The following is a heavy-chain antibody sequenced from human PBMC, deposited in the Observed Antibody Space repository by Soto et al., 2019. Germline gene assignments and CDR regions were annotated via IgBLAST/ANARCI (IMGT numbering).Heavy chain of an antibody. Sequence: PGGSLRLSCAASGFTFSSYWMSWVRQAPGKGLEWVANIKQDGSEKYYVDSVKGRFTISRDNAKNSLYLQMNSLRAEDTAVYYCARERYGSGSYSYYYYYYGMDVWGQGTTVTVSS. J-gene: IGHJ6*02. V-gene: IGHV3-7*03. D-gene: IGHD3-10*01. CDR3: ARERYGSGSYSYYYYYYGMDV. CDR2: IKQDGSEK. CDR1: GFTFSSYW.